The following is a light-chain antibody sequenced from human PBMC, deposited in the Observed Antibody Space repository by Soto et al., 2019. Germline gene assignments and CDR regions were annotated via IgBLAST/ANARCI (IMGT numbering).Light chain of an antibody. CDR3: QQYNNWPTT. CDR2: GAS. CDR1: QSVSSN. Sequence: EIVMTQSPATLSVSPGERATLSCRASQSVSSNLAWYQQKPGQAPRLLIYGASTRATGIPARFSGSGFGTEFTLTISSLQSEDFAVYYCQQYNNWPTTFGQGTKVDIK. J-gene: IGKJ1*01. V-gene: IGKV3-15*01.